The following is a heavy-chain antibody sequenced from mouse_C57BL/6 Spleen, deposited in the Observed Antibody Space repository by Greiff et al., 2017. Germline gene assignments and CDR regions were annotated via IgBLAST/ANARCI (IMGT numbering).Heavy chain of an antibody. CDR2: ISYDGSN. V-gene: IGHV3-6*01. CDR1: GYSITSGYY. Sequence: VQLQESGPGLVKPSQSLSLTCSVTGYSITSGYYWNWIRQFPGNKLEWMGYISYDGSNNYNPSLKNRISITRDTSKNQFFLKLNSVTTEDTATYYGARDAGTGTGYFDVWGTGTTVTVSA. D-gene: IGHD4-1*01. CDR3: ARDAGTGTGYFDV. J-gene: IGHJ1*03.